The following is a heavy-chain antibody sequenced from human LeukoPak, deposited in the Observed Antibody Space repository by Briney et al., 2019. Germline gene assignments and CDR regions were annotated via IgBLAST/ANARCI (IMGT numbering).Heavy chain of an antibody. CDR3: ARAGKSSSSYYYYYGMDV. CDR2: INHSGST. J-gene: IGHJ6*02. D-gene: IGHD6-6*01. V-gene: IGHV4-34*01. CDR1: GGSFSGYY. Sequence: SETLSLTCAVYGGSFSGYYWSWIRQPPGKGLEWIGEINHSGSTNYNPSPKSRVTISVDTSKNQFSLKLSSVTAADTAVYYCARAGKSSSSYYYYYGMDVWGQGTTVTVSS.